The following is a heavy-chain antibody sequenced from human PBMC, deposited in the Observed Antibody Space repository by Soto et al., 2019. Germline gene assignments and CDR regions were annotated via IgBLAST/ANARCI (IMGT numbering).Heavy chain of an antibody. CDR3: ARGVGYSDSSGYPLDY. CDR1: GDTLSTYY. V-gene: IGHV1-46*03. D-gene: IGHD3-22*01. Sequence: VQLVQSGAEVKRPGASVKISCKASGDTLSTYYMHWARQAPGQGLEWMGIINPRSGKTNYPQKSQGRVTVSRDTSTTTVYMELSTLRSEDTAMYYCARGVGYSDSSGYPLDYWGQGTLVTVSS. J-gene: IGHJ4*02. CDR2: INPRSGKT.